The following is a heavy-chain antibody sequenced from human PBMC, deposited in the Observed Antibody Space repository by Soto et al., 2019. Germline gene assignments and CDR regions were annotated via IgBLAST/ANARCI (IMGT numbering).Heavy chain of an antibody. CDR1: GYSVTNYW. J-gene: IGHJ1*01. V-gene: IGHV5-51*01. Sequence: GESLKISCKGSGYSVTNYWIGWVRQMPGKGLEWMGIIYPGDSDTRYSPSFQGQVTISGDKSISTAYLQWSSLKASDSAMYYCASTSSGWYRDFQHWGQGTLVTVSS. CDR3: ASTSSGWYRDFQH. CDR2: IYPGDSDT. D-gene: IGHD6-19*01.